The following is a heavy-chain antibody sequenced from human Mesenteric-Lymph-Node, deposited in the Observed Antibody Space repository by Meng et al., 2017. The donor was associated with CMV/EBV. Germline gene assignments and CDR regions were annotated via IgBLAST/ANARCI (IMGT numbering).Heavy chain of an antibody. CDR3: ARDYGATAGPTFHLDF. Sequence: YNFTSYAINWVRQAPGQGLEWMGWINTNTGNPTFAQGFTGRFVFSLDTSVSTAYLQISSLKAEDTAVYYCARDYGATAGPTFHLDFWGRGTLVTVSS. CDR2: INTNTGNP. D-gene: IGHD6-13*01. V-gene: IGHV7-4-1*02. CDR1: YNFTSYA. J-gene: IGHJ4*02.